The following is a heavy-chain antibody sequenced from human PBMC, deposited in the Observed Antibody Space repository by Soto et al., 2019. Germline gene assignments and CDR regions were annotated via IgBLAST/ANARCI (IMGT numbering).Heavy chain of an antibody. D-gene: IGHD5-18*01. Sequence: EVQLLESGGGLVQPGGSLRLSCAASGFTFSSYAMSWVRQAPGKGLEWVSAISGGGGSTYYADSVKGRFTISSDNSKNTLYRQMKSLRAEHAAVEYCAFRPGTYTATDYWGQGTLVTVSS. CDR1: GFTFSSYA. CDR3: AFRPGTYTATDY. J-gene: IGHJ4*02. CDR2: ISGGGGST. V-gene: IGHV3-23*01.